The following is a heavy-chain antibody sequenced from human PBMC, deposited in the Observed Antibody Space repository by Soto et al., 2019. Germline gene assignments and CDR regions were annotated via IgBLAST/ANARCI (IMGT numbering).Heavy chain of an antibody. J-gene: IGHJ6*02. CDR2: IRSKANNYAT. CDR3: TNPQVYYGMDV. CDR1: GFTFSGSA. Sequence: EVQLVESGGGLVQPGGSLKLSCAASGFTFSGSAVHWVRQASGKGLEWVGRIRSKANNYATAYAASVQGRFTIFRDDLKNTAYLQMNSLKTEDTAVYYCTNPQVYYGMDVWGPGTTVTVSS. V-gene: IGHV3-73*02.